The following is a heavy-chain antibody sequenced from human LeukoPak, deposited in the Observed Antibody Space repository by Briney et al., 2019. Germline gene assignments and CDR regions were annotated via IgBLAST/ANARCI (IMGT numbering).Heavy chain of an antibody. D-gene: IGHD3-22*01. V-gene: IGHV1-69*13. Sequence: GASVKVSCKASGGTFSSYAISWVRQAPGQGLEWMGGIIPIFGTANYAQKFQGRVTITADESTSTAYMELSSLRSEDTAVYYCARDGSWYYDSSGYYYDGDGGYWGQGTLVTVSS. J-gene: IGHJ4*02. CDR2: IIPIFGTA. CDR3: ARDGSWYYDSSGYYYDGDGGY. CDR1: GGTFSSYA.